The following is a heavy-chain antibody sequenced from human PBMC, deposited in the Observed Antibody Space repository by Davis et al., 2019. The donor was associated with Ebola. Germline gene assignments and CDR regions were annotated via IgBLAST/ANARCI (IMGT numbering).Heavy chain of an antibody. V-gene: IGHV3-23*01. CDR2: ISGSGGTT. CDR3: AKDDYLQRWGGFDI. D-gene: IGHD3-16*01. Sequence: GGSLRLSCAASGFTFTSYAMSWVRQAPGKGLEWVSAISGSGGTTYYAGSVKGRFTVSRDNSKKTMYLQMNSLRAEDTAVYYCAKDDYLQRWGGFDIWGQGTTVIVSS. J-gene: IGHJ3*02. CDR1: GFTFTSYA.